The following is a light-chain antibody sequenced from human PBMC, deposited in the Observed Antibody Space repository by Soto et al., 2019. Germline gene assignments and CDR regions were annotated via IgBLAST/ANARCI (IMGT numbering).Light chain of an antibody. Sequence: EIAMTKSPATLYVSPGERATLSCRASQSFSSSLARYQQKPAQAPRLLIYDASTRATCIPARFIGSGSGTEFTLTSSRLQSEDFAVYYCQQYNNLPFTFGGGTKVEI. CDR3: QQYNNLPFT. J-gene: IGKJ4*01. CDR2: DAS. CDR1: QSFSSS. V-gene: IGKV3-15*01.